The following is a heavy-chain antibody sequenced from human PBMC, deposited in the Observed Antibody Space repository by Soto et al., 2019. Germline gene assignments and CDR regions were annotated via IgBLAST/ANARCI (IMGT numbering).Heavy chain of an antibody. D-gene: IGHD3-22*01. CDR2: INPNSGGT. J-gene: IGHJ6*02. Sequence: ASVKVCCKGCGYTFTGYYMNWVRQAPGQGLEWMGWINPNSGGTNYAQKFQGRVTMTRDTSISTAYMELSRLRSDDTAVYYCARTLSTYYYDSSGYYSGPYYYYGMDVWGQGTTVTVSS. V-gene: IGHV1-2*02. CDR3: ARTLSTYYYDSSGYYSGPYYYYGMDV. CDR1: GYTFTGYY.